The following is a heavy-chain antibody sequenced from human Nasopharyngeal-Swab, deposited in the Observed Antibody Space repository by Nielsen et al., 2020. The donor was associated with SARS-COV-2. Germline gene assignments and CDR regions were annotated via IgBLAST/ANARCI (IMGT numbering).Heavy chain of an antibody. D-gene: IGHD2-2*01. CDR1: GYTFTSYA. Sequence: ASVKVSCKASGYTFTSYAMNWVRQAPGQGLEWMGWINTNTGNPTYAQGFTGRFVFSLDTSVSTACLQISSLKAEDTAVYYCAREGDIVVVPSPAGFDPWGQGTLVTVSS. V-gene: IGHV7-4-1*02. J-gene: IGHJ5*02. CDR2: INTNTGNP. CDR3: AREGDIVVVPSPAGFDP.